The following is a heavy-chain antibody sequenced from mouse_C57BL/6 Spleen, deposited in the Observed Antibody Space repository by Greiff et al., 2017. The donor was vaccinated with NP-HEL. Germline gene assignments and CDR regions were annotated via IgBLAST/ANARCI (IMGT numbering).Heavy chain of an antibody. CDR2: FYPGSGSI. CDR3: ARHEGYYEYDEWDYAMDY. D-gene: IGHD2-4*01. J-gene: IGHJ4*01. V-gene: IGHV1-62-2*01. Sequence: VQLQQSGAELVKPGASVKLSCKASGYTFTEYTIHWVKQRSGQGLEWIGWFYPGSGSIKYNEKFKDKATLTADKSSSTVYMELSRLTSEDSAVYFCARHEGYYEYDEWDYAMDYWGQGTSVTVSS. CDR1: GYTFTEYT.